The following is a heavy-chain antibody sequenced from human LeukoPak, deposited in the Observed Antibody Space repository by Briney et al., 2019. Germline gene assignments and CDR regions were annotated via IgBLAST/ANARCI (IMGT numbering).Heavy chain of an antibody. Sequence: GASVKVSCXASGYTFANYDINWVRRATGQGLEWMGWMNPNSGNTGYAQKFQGRVTLARNASITTAYMELSSLRSEDTALYYCARGGRFDRYDSSGYPPESWGQGTLVTVSS. CDR3: ARGGRFDRYDSSGYPPES. D-gene: IGHD3-22*01. CDR2: MNPNSGNT. J-gene: IGHJ4*02. CDR1: GYTFANYD. V-gene: IGHV1-8*01.